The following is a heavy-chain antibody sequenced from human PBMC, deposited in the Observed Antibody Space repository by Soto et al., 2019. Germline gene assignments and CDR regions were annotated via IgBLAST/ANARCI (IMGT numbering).Heavy chain of an antibody. CDR2: IYYSGST. D-gene: IGHD6-25*01. CDR3: ARLSASAYYYYGMDV. J-gene: IGHJ6*02. Sequence: PSLTQSLPCTVFDGTIISSSFYRVWIRKPPGKGLEWIGTIYYSGSTYYNPSLKSRVTISVDTSKNQFSLKLSSVTAADTAVYYCARLSASAYYYYGMDVRGQGTTVTVSS. CDR1: DGTIISSSFY. V-gene: IGHV4-39*01.